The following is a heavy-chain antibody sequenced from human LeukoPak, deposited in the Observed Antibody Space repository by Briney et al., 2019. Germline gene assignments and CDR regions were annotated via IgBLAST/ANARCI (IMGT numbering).Heavy chain of an antibody. V-gene: IGHV4-59*01. CDR3: TRGSIAYYYMDV. Sequence: TPSETLSLTCTVSGGSISSYYWSWIRQPPGKGLEWIGYIYDSGSTNYNPSLKSRVTISVDTSKNQFSLKLSSVTAADTAVYYCTRGSIAYYYMDVWGKGTTVTISS. J-gene: IGHJ6*03. CDR2: IYDSGST. CDR1: GGSISSYY. D-gene: IGHD3-22*01.